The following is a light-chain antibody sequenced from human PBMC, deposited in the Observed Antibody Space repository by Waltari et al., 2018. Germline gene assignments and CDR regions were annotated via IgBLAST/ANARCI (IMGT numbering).Light chain of an antibody. V-gene: IGKV4-1*01. Sequence: DIVMTQSPDSLAVSLGERATINRKSSQSVLYSSNNKNYLAWYQQKPGQPPKLLIDRAATRESGVPDRFSGSGSGTDFTPPISSVQAEDVEVYYCQQYYSTPYTFGQGTKLEIK. CDR1: QSVLYSSNNKNY. J-gene: IGKJ2*01. CDR2: RAA. CDR3: QQYYSTPYT.